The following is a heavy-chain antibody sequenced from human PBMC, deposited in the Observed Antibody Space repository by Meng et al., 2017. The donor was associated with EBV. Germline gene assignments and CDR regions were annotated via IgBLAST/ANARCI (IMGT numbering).Heavy chain of an antibody. J-gene: IGHJ4*02. CDR2: FLPRLGAP. CDR1: GGHLRYYA. D-gene: IGHD3-10*01. CDR3: ASESGRGYTPDY. Sequence: VQSAAGVKTHGSSGKGACKTAGGHLRYYAISWVRQAPGKGLEWLGGFLPRLGAPNYAQKFHGRVKITADESTSTHYMDLSSLRSEDTAIYYCASESGRGYTPDYWGQGTLVTVSS. V-gene: IGHV1-69*01.